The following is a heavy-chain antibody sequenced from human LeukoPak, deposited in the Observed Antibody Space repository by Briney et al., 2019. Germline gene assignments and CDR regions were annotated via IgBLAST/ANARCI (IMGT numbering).Heavy chain of an antibody. J-gene: IGHJ4*02. Sequence: ASVKVSCKASGGTFSSYAISWVRQAPGQGLEWMGGIIPIFGTANYAQKFQGRVTITADESTSRAYMELSSLRSEDTAVYYCARVYCSSTRCLGHFDYWGQGTLVTVSS. CDR3: ARVYCSSTRCLGHFDY. D-gene: IGHD2-2*01. V-gene: IGHV1-69*13. CDR1: GGTFSSYA. CDR2: IIPIFGTA.